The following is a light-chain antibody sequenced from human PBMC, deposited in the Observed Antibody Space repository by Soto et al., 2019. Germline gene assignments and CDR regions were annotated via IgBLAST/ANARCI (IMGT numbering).Light chain of an antibody. CDR3: QQSHSPPYT. CDR2: AAS. Sequence: DIQMTQTPSSLSASVGDRVTLTCRASQTISKFLNWYQQKPGKAPKLLIYAASGLQSGVPSRFSGSGSGTDFTLTISSLQPEDFASYHCQQSHSPPYTFGQGTKLEIK. J-gene: IGKJ2*01. CDR1: QTISKF. V-gene: IGKV1-39*01.